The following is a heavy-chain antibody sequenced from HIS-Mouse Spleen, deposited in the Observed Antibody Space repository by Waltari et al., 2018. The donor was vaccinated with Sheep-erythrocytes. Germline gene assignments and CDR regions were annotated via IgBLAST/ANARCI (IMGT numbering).Heavy chain of an antibody. CDR3: ARDEGTYYDFWSGYPPSYYFDY. D-gene: IGHD3-3*01. CDR1: GGSISSSSYY. Sequence: QLQLQESGPGLVKPSETLSFTCTVSGGSISSSSYYWGWIRQPPGKGLEWIGSIYYSVSTYSNPSLKSRVTISVDTSKNQFSLKLSSVTAADTAVYYCARDEGTYYDFWSGYPPSYYFDYWGQGTLVTVSS. CDR2: IYYSVST. J-gene: IGHJ4*02. V-gene: IGHV4-39*07.